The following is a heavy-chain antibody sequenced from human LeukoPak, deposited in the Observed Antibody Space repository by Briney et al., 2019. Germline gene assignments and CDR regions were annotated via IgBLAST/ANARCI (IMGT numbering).Heavy chain of an antibody. D-gene: IGHD4-23*01. CDR1: GGSITSGSYY. CDR2: LYSGGST. Sequence: PSETLSLTCTVSGGSITSGSYYWAWIRQPPGKGLEWIGSLYSGGSTYYHPSLKSRVTISVDTSQKQFSLTLPSVTAADTAVYYCARRNYGGTLDYWGQGTLVTVSS. J-gene: IGHJ4*02. CDR3: ARRNYGGTLDY. V-gene: IGHV4-39*01.